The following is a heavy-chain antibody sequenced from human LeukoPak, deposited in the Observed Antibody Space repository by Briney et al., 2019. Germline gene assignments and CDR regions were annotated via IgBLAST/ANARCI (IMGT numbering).Heavy chain of an antibody. J-gene: IGHJ4*02. CDR2: IYYSGST. CDR1: GGSISSYY. Sequence: PSETLSPTCTVSGGSISSYYWSWIRQPPGKGLEWIGYIYYSGSTNYNPSLKSRVTISVDTSKNQFSLKLSSVTAADTAVYYCARGNDPLQPFDYWGQGTLVTVSS. V-gene: IGHV4-59*01. CDR3: ARGNDPLQPFDY. D-gene: IGHD1-1*01.